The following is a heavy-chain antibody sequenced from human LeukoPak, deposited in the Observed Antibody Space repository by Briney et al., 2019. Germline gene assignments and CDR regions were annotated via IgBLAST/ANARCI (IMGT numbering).Heavy chain of an antibody. J-gene: IGHJ5*02. CDR1: GFTFSSYA. Sequence: GGSLRLSCAASGFTFSSYAMSWVRQAPGKGLEWVSAISGSGGSTYYADSVKGRFTISRDNAKNSLYLQMNSLRAEDTAVYYCAREGDTAMALRTWGQGTLVTVSS. CDR3: AREGDTAMALRT. CDR2: ISGSGGST. D-gene: IGHD5-18*01. V-gene: IGHV3-23*01.